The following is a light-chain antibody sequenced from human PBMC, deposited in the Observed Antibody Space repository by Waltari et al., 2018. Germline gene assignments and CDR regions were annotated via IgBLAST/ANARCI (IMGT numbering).Light chain of an antibody. CDR1: SSDVGDFKY. Sequence: QSALTQPRSVSGSPGQSVTISCTGTSSDVGDFKYVSWYQQHPGRAPKLMIYDVSKRPSGGPDRCPGPKCDNTASLTISGLQAEDEADYYCCSYAATYTLLFGGGTKLTVL. CDR3: CSYAATYTLL. CDR2: DVS. J-gene: IGLJ3*02. V-gene: IGLV2-11*01.